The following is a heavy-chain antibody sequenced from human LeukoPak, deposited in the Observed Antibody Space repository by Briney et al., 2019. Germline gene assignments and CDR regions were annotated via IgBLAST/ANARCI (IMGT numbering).Heavy chain of an antibody. CDR1: GYSFTSYW. V-gene: IGHV5-51*01. J-gene: IGHJ4*02. Sequence: GESLKISCKGSGYSFTSYWIGWVRQMPGKGLEWMGIIYPGDSDTRYSPSFQGQVTISADKSINTAYLQCSSLKASDTALYYCARSTQWELLRYFDYWGQGTLVTVSS. CDR2: IYPGDSDT. CDR3: ARSTQWELLRYFDY. D-gene: IGHD1-26*01.